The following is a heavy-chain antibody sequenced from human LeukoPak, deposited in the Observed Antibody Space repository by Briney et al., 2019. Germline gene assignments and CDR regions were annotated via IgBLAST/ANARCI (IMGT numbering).Heavy chain of an antibody. D-gene: IGHD2-15*01. CDR1: GGSISSSSYY. J-gene: IGHJ4*02. CDR3: ARVAYCSGGSCHSKYYFDY. V-gene: IGHV4-39*07. CDR2: IYYSGST. Sequence: SETLSLPCTVSGGSISSSSYYWGWIRQPPGKGLEWMGSIYYSGSTYYNPSLKSRVTISVDTSKNQFSLKLSSVTAADTAVYYCARVAYCSGGSCHSKYYFDYWGQGTLVTVSS.